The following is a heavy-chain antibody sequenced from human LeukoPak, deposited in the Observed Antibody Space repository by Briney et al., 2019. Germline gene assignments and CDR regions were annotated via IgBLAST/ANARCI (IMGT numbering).Heavy chain of an antibody. CDR3: ARGKEVISMLRGLKPGYYFDY. J-gene: IGHJ4*02. Sequence: PSETLSLTCTVSGGSISTYYWSWIRQPPGKGLEWIGYIYYTGSTSYNPSLKSRVTMSLDASKNQFSLELNSVTAADTAVYYCARGKEVISMLRGLKPGYYFDYWGQGTLVTVSS. V-gene: IGHV4-59*01. CDR2: IYYTGST. CDR1: GGSISTYY. D-gene: IGHD3-10*01.